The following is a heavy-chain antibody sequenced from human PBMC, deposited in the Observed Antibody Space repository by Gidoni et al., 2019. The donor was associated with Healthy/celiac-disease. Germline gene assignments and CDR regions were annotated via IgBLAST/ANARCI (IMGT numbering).Heavy chain of an antibody. CDR1: GYSLTSYW. D-gene: IGHD5-12*01. CDR3: ARPGDGYNHDY. V-gene: IGHV5-51*01. Sequence: EVQLVQSGAEVKKPGEPPKSYWKRYGYSLTSYWIGRARQMPGKGLGWMGLINPGDSDTRYSPSFQGQVTISADKSISTAYLQWSSLKASDTAMYYCARPGDGYNHDYWGQGTLVTVSS. CDR2: INPGDSDT. J-gene: IGHJ4*02.